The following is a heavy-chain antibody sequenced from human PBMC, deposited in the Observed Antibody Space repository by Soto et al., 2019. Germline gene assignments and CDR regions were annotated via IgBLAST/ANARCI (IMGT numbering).Heavy chain of an antibody. CDR3: ARSDGRY. Sequence: SETLSLTCAVSGGSISSYYWSWIRQPPGKGLEWIGYIYYSGSTNYHPSLKSRVTISVDTSKNQFSLKLSSVTTADTAVYYCARSDGRYWGQGTLVTVSS. CDR2: IYYSGST. J-gene: IGHJ4*02. V-gene: IGHV4-59*01. CDR1: GGSISSYY.